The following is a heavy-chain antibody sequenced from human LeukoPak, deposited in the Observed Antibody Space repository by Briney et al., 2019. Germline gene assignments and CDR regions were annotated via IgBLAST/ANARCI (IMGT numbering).Heavy chain of an antibody. Sequence: ASETLSLTCTVSGGSISSSSYYWGWIRQPPGKGLEWIGYIYYSGSTNYNLSLKSRVTISVDTSKNQFSLKLSSVTAADTAVYYCAKRGYSSSWYDDWFDPWGQGTLVTVSS. J-gene: IGHJ5*02. V-gene: IGHV4-61*05. CDR3: AKRGYSSSWYDDWFDP. CDR2: IYYSGST. CDR1: GGSISSSSYY. D-gene: IGHD6-13*01.